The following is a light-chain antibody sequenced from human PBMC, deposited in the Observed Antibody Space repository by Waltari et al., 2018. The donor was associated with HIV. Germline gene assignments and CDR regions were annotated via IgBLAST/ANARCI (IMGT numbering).Light chain of an antibody. CDR3: SSYATGGSYV. CDR1: SSDVGGYNF. Sequence: QSALTQPASVSGSPGQSLTISCTGSSSDVGGYNFVSWYQQHPDKAHKLMIYHVNHRPSGVSNRFSGSKSGNTASLNISGLQAEDESDFYCSSYATGGSYVFGTGTKVTVL. CDR2: HVN. J-gene: IGLJ1*01. V-gene: IGLV2-14*03.